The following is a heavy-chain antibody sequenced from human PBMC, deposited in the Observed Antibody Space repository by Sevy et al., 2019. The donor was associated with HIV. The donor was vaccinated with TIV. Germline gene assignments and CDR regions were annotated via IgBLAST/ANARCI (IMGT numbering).Heavy chain of an antibody. CDR3: GREETSGWFFY. D-gene: IGHD6-19*01. V-gene: IGHV3-23*01. Sequence: GGSLRLSCAASGFTFSTYAMNWVRQAPGKGLEWVSVVSGSGVSGKDGRTYYADSVKGRFTISRDNSKSTLYLQLTSLRAEDTAVYYCGREETSGWFFYWGQGTLVTVSS. CDR2: VSGSGVSGKDGRT. CDR1: GFTFSTYA. J-gene: IGHJ4*02.